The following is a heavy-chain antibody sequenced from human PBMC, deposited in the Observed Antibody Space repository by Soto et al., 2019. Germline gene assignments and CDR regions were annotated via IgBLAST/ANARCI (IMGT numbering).Heavy chain of an antibody. Sequence: EVKLVESGGGLVQPGGSLRLSCAASGFAFSSYYMSWVRQAPGKGLEWVANIKQDEREKYYLDSVKGRFTISRDDAKNSLVLQMNSLRVDDTAVYYCARETRANGYFDYWGQGTLVTVSS. D-gene: IGHD4-17*01. CDR2: IKQDEREK. J-gene: IGHJ4*02. CDR3: ARETRANGYFDY. V-gene: IGHV3-7*01. CDR1: GFAFSSYY.